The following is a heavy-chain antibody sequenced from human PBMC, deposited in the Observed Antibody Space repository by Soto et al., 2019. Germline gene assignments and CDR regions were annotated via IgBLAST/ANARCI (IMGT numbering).Heavy chain of an antibody. CDR1: GFTFDDYA. CDR3: AKASGYSSGWYYYYYMDV. V-gene: IGHV3-9*01. D-gene: IGHD6-19*01. J-gene: IGHJ6*03. Sequence: GGSLRLSCAASGFTFDDYAMHWVRQAPGKGLEWVSGISWNSGSIGYADSVKGRFTISRDNAKNSLYLQMNSLRAEDTALYYCAKASGYSSGWYYYYYMDVWGKGTTVTVSS. CDR2: ISWNSGSI.